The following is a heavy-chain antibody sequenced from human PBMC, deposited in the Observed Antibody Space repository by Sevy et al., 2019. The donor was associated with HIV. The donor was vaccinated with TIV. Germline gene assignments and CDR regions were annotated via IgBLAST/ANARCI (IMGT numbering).Heavy chain of an antibody. CDR2: IYSDGST. CDR1: GFPVSSNY. V-gene: IGHV3-66*01. J-gene: IGHJ4*02. D-gene: IGHD5-18*01. CDR3: ARGKSGYGYGLDY. Sequence: GGSLRLSCAASGFPVSSNYMSWVRQAPGKGLEWVSVIYSDGSTYHADSVKGRFTISRDNSKNTLYLQMNSLRVEDTSAYYCARGKSGYGYGLDYWGQGTLVTVSS.